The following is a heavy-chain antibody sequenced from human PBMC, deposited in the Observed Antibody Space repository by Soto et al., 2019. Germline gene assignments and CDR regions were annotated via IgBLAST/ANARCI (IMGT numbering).Heavy chain of an antibody. V-gene: IGHV3-13*04. CDR3: AGQRYNWNDGSYAFDI. CDR2: IGTAGDT. Sequence: GGSLRLSCAASGFTFSSYDMHWVRQATGKGLEWVSAIGTAGDTYYPGSVKGRFTISRENAKNSLYLQMNSLRAGDTAVYYCAGQRYNWNDGSYAFDIWGQGTMVTVSS. CDR1: GFTFSSYD. D-gene: IGHD1-1*01. J-gene: IGHJ3*02.